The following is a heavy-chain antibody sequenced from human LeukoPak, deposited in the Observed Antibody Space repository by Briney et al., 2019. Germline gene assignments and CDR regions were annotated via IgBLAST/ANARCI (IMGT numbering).Heavy chain of an antibody. CDR3: ARELMVRGVILGYDY. Sequence: SQTLSLTCTVSGGSISSGGYYWSWIRQPPGKGLEWIGYIYYSGSTYYNPSLKSRVTISVDTSKNQFSLKLSSVTAADTAVYYCARELMVRGVILGYDYWGQGTLVTVSS. V-gene: IGHV4-30-4*08. CDR1: GGSISSGGYY. CDR2: IYYSGST. J-gene: IGHJ4*02. D-gene: IGHD3-10*01.